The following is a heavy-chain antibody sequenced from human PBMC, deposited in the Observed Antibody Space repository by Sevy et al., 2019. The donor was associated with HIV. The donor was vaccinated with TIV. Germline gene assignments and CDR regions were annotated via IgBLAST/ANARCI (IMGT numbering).Heavy chain of an antibody. CDR1: GGSFSGYY. CDR3: ARGRTYLGYSGQRAKLNYFDY. D-gene: IGHD5-12*01. V-gene: IGHV4-34*01. J-gene: IGHJ4*02. Sequence: SETLSLTCAVYGGSFSGYYWSWIRQPPGKGLEWIGEINQGGSTNCNPSLKSRVTISVDTSKNQFSLKLNSVTAADTAMYYCARGRTYLGYSGQRAKLNYFDYWGQGILVTVSS. CDR2: INQGGST.